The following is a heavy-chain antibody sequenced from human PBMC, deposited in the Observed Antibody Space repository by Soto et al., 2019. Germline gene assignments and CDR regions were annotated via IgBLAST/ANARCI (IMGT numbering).Heavy chain of an antibody. V-gene: IGHV3-23*01. CDR2: ISGSGSTT. CDR1: GFTFTNYA. Sequence: PGGSLRLSCAASGFTFTNYAVTWVRQAPGKGLEWVSAISGSGSTTYYADSVKGRFAVSRDNSNNTLYLQMHSLRAGDSAVYFCAKNRYTDWTWASIDYWGQGTLVTVSS. D-gene: IGHD3-9*01. J-gene: IGHJ4*02. CDR3: AKNRYTDWTWASIDY.